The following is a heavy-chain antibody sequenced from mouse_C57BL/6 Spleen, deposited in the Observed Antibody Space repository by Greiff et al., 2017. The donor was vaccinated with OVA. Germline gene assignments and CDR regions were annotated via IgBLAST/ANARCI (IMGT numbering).Heavy chain of an antibody. CDR1: GYTFTDYY. CDR3: ARRRPYYAMDY. V-gene: IGHV1-19*01. CDR2: INPYNGGT. J-gene: IGHJ4*01. Sequence: VHVKQSGPVLVKPGASVKMSCKASGYTFTDYYMNWVKQSHGKSLEWIGVINPYNGGTSYNQKFKGKATLTVDKSSSTAYMELSSLTSEDSAVYYCARRRPYYAMDYWGQGTSVTVSS.